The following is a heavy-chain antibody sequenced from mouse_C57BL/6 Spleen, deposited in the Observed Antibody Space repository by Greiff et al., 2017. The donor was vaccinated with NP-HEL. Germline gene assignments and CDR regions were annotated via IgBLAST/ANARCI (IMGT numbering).Heavy chain of an antibody. V-gene: IGHV7-3*01. CDR3: ARSPRSGYFDV. J-gene: IGHJ1*03. CDR1: GFTFTDYY. CDR2: IRNKANGYTT. Sequence: EVQRVESGGGLVQPGGSLSLSCAASGFTFTDYYMSWVRQPPGKALEWLGFIRNKANGYTTEYSASVKGRFTISRDNSQSILYLQMNALRAEDSATYYCARSPRSGYFDVWGTGTTVTVSS.